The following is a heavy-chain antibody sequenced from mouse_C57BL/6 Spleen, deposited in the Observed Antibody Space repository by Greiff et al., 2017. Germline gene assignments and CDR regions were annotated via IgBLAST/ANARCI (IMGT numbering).Heavy chain of an antibody. CDR1: GYTFTDYY. CDR2: FYPGSGNT. Sequence: QVQLQQSGAELVRPGASVKLSCKASGYTFTDYYINWVKQRPGQGLEWIARFYPGSGNTYYNEKFKGKATLTAEKSSSTAYMHLSSLTSEYSAVYFFARRTVLATCYFDYWGQGTTLTVSS. D-gene: IGHD1-1*01. J-gene: IGHJ2*01. V-gene: IGHV1-76*01. CDR3: ARRTVLATCYFDY.